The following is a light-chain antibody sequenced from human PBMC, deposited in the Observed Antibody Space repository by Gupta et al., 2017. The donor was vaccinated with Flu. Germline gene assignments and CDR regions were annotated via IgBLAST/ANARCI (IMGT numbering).Light chain of an antibody. Sequence: QSALTQPPSASGSPGQSVTIYCTGTSSDVGGYNYVSWYQQHPGKAPKLIIYEVNKRPSGVPDRFSGSKSGNTASLTVSGLLAEDEADYYCCSYGGSKFFGGGTKLTGL. J-gene: IGLJ2*01. CDR2: EVN. CDR1: SSDVGGYNY. V-gene: IGLV2-8*01. CDR3: CSYGGSKF.